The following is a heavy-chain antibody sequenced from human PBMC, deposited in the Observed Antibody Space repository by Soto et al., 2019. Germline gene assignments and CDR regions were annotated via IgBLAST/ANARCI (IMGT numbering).Heavy chain of an antibody. CDR2: IDPSDSYT. J-gene: IGHJ5*02. Sequence: PXESLKISCKGSGYSFTSYWISWVRQMPGKGLEWMGRIDPSDSYTNYSPSFQGHVTISADKSISTAYLQWSSLKASDTAMYYCARGPPPDPPMQYYASGSPNWFDPWGQRTLVTVSS. D-gene: IGHD3-10*01. V-gene: IGHV5-10-1*01. CDR3: ARGPPPDPPMQYYASGSPNWFDP. CDR1: GYSFTSYW.